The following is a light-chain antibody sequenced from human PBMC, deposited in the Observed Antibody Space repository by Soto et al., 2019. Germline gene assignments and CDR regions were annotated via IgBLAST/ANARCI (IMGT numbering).Light chain of an antibody. CDR2: DVT. CDR1: SSDVGGYNY. J-gene: IGLJ2*01. Sequence: QSVLTQPASVSGSPGQSITISCTGTSSDVGGYNYVCWYQQHPGKAPKLMIYDVTNRPSGVSNRFSGSKSGNTASLSISGLQAEDEADYYCSSYTSSSTVVFGGGTKVTVL. CDR3: SSYTSSSTVV. V-gene: IGLV2-14*03.